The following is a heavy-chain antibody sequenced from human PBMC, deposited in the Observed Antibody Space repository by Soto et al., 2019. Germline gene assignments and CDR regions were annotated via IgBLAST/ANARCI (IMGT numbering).Heavy chain of an antibody. CDR2: ISGYNGNT. CDR1: GYTFTHYG. Sequence: QVQVVQSGDEVKKPGASVKVSCKASGYTFTHYGFSWVRQAPGQGLEWMGWISGYNGNTKYAEKFQGRVTMTTDTSTSTAHMELRSLRSDDTAVYYCARAGQAPYYYYGMDVWGQGTAVTVSS. CDR3: ARAGQAPYYYYGMDV. V-gene: IGHV1-18*01. J-gene: IGHJ6*02.